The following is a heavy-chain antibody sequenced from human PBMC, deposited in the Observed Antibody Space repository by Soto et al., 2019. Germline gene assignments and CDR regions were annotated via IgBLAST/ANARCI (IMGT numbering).Heavy chain of an antibody. CDR1: GCTFSNYS. V-gene: IGHV1-2*02. CDR3: AKEPATAKPEGVDF. J-gene: IGHJ4*02. Sequence: ASVKVSCKASGCTFSNYSIHWVRQAPGQGLEWMGWINPNSGATKYAPKFQGGVTVTTDTSINTAYMELNRLRSGDTAVYYCAKEPATAKPEGVDFWGQGTLVTVSS. CDR2: INPNSGAT. D-gene: IGHD1-1*01.